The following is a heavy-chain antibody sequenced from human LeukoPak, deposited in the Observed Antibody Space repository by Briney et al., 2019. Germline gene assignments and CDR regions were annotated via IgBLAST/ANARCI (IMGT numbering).Heavy chain of an antibody. V-gene: IGHV3-53*01. D-gene: IGHD4-17*01. CDR1: GITVSSNY. CDR3: ARDPRTTGKSNYGMDV. J-gene: IGHJ6*02. Sequence: GGSLRLSCAASGITVSSNYMSWVRQPPGKGLEWVSIIYSGGTTYYADSVQGRFTTSRDNSKNTVYLQMNSLRVEDTAVYYCARDPRTTGKSNYGMDVWGQGTTVTVSS. CDR2: IYSGGTT.